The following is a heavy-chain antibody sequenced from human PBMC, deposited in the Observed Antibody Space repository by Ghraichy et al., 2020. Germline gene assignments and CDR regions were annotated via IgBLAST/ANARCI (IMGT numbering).Heavy chain of an antibody. CDR3: ARDEWGGSSSYFDY. V-gene: IGHV1-2*06. J-gene: IGHJ4*02. CDR1: GYTFTGYY. CDR2: INPNSGGT. Sequence: ASVKVSCKASGYTFTGYYMHWVRQAPGQGLEWMGRINPNSGGTNYAQKFQGRVTMTRDTSISTAYMELSRLRSDDTAVYYCARDEWGGSSSYFDYWGQGTLVTVSS. D-gene: IGHD1-26*01.